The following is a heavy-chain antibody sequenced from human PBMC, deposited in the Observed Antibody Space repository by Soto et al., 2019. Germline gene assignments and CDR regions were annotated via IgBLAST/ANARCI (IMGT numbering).Heavy chain of an antibody. J-gene: IGHJ6*02. Sequence: QVQLVQSGAEVKKPGSSVKVSCKASGGTFGSYAISWVRPAPGPGLGWMGGIIPIPGTAHYAQKFQGRVTIAADESTSTAYMELSSLRSEDTAVYYCARSQGSSTSLEIYYYYYYGMDVWGQGTTVTVSS. CDR2: IIPIPGTA. CDR3: ARSQGSSTSLEIYYYYYYGMDV. D-gene: IGHD2-2*01. V-gene: IGHV1-69*01. CDR1: GGTFGSYA.